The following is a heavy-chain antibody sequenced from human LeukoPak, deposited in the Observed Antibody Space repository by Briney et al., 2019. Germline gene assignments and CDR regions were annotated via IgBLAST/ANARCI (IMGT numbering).Heavy chain of an antibody. CDR2: ISPSGGST. D-gene: IGHD4-23*01. J-gene: IGHJ2*01. CDR3: AKLRWEVTHYWYFDL. Sequence: GGSLRLSCAASGFTFNNYAMSWVRQAPGKGLEWVSAISPSGGSTYFADSVRGRFTISRDNSKNTVYAQMNSLRAEDTAVYYCAKLRWEVTHYWYFDLWGRGTLVTVSS. V-gene: IGHV3-23*01. CDR1: GFTFNNYA.